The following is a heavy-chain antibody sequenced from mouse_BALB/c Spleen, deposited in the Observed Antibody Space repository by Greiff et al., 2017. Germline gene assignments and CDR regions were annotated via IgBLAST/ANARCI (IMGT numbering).Heavy chain of an antibody. Sequence: DVKLVESGGGLVQPGGSRKLSCAASGFTFSSFGMHWVRQAPEKGLEWVAYISSGSSTIYYADTVKGRFTISRDNPKNTLFLQMTSLRSEDTAMYYCARSEYGNHDYYAMDYWGQGTSVTVSS. CDR1: GFTFSSFG. D-gene: IGHD2-10*02. J-gene: IGHJ4*01. V-gene: IGHV5-17*02. CDR3: ARSEYGNHDYYAMDY. CDR2: ISSGSSTI.